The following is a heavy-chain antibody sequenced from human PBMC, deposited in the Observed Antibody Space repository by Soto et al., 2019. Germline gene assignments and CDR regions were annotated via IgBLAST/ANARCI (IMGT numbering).Heavy chain of an antibody. CDR1: GGSISSYY. CDR2: IYYSGST. J-gene: IGHJ3*02. D-gene: IGHD2-15*01. Sequence: PSETLSLTCTVSGGSISSYYWSWIRQPPGKGLEWIGYIYYSGSTNYNPSLKSRVTISVDTSKNQFSLKLSSVTAADTAVYYCARVLGYCSGGSCSPDAFDTWGQGTMVTVSS. CDR3: ARVLGYCSGGSCSPDAFDT. V-gene: IGHV4-59*01.